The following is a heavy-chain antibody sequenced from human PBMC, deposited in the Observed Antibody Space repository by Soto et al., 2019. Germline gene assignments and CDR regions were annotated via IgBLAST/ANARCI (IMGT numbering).Heavy chain of an antibody. CDR2: ISNDGSSE. Sequence: QVQLVEAGGGVVQPGRSLRISCAATGFSFNFYAMYWVRQAPGKGLEWVAMISNDGSSENYADSVRGRFIISRDNSKKTLFLQMNSLRPEATATYYCVRDSGANYGTFWYFDLGGSGTLVSVSS. CDR1: GFSFNFYA. J-gene: IGHJ2*01. CDR3: VRDSGANYGTFWYFDL. V-gene: IGHV3-30-3*01. D-gene: IGHD5-18*01.